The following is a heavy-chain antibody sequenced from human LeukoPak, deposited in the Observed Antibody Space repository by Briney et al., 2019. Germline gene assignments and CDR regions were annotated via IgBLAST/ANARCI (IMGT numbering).Heavy chain of an antibody. D-gene: IGHD2-2*01. CDR2: IFHSGST. CDR3: ARSPTKRVPEDY. J-gene: IGHJ4*02. Sequence: SETLSLTCTVSSDSIFTSNWWSWVRQPPGKGLEWIGQIFHSGSTSYSPSLKSRVTISMDKSKNQISLRLTSVTAADTAVYYCARSPTKRVPEDYWGQGTLVTVSS. V-gene: IGHV4-4*02. CDR1: SDSIFTSNW.